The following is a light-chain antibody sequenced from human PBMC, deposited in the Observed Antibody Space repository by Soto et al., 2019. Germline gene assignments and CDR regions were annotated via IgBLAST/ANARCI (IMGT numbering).Light chain of an antibody. Sequence: DIQMTQSPSTLSASVGDRVTITCRASQSISSWLAWYQQKPGKAPKLLIYKASSLESGVPSRFSGSGSWKEFTLTISSLQPDYFATYYCQQFNNYPWTFGQGTRVEIK. CDR2: KAS. J-gene: IGKJ1*01. CDR1: QSISSW. CDR3: QQFNNYPWT. V-gene: IGKV1-5*03.